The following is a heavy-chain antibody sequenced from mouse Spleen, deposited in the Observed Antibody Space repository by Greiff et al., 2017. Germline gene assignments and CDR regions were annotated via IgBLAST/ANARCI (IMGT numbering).Heavy chain of an antibody. Sequence: VQLQQSGAELVRPGVSVKISCKGSGYTFTDYAMHWVKQSHAKSLEWIGVISTYYGDASYNQKFKGKATMTVDKSSSTAYMELARLTSEDSAIYYCARLGYDKAMDYWGQGTSVTVSS. D-gene: IGHD2-2*01. CDR1: GYTFTDYA. CDR2: ISTYYGDA. J-gene: IGHJ4*01. CDR3: ARLGYDKAMDY. V-gene: IGHV1S137*01.